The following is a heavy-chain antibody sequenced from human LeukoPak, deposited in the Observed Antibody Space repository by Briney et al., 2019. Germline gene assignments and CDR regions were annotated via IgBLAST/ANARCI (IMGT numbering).Heavy chain of an antibody. CDR1: GFTFSNYA. J-gene: IGHJ6*02. Sequence: GGSLRLSCAASGFTFSNYAMSWVRQAPGKGLEWVSTIDYSGSSTYYADSVKGRFSIFRDNSKNTLYMQMNSLRAEDTAMYYCAKVPYSDYGSGRPPFMDVWGQGTTVAVS. CDR3: AKVPYSDYGSGRPPFMDV. CDR2: IDYSGSST. V-gene: IGHV3-23*01. D-gene: IGHD3-10*01.